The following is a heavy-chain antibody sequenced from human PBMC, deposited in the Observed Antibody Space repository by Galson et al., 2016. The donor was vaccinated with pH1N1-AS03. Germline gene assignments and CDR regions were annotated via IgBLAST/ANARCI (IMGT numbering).Heavy chain of an antibody. CDR3: AGRQHGRHYDFWSGARGFDS. Sequence: SVKVSCKASGGTFSNYAISWVRQAPGQGLEWLGGFIPVFNTVKYEQKFQGRVTITTDESTSTAYMEVRSLRSEDTAVYYCAGRQHGRHYDFWSGARGFDSWGQGTLVTVSS. J-gene: IGHJ4*02. V-gene: IGHV1-69*05. CDR2: FIPVFNTV. D-gene: IGHD3-3*01. CDR1: GGTFSNYA.